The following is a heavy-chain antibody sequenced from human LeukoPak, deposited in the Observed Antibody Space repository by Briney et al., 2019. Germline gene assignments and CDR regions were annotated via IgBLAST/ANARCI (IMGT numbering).Heavy chain of an antibody. CDR2: ISSSSGYI. J-gene: IGHJ6*03. CDR3: ARGFRVARRPFYYYYYYMDV. Sequence: GGSLRLSSAASGFTFNSYSMNWVRQTPGKGLEWVSSISSSSGYINYADSVKGRFTVSRDNAKNSLYLQMNSLRAEDTAVYYCARGFRVARRPFYYYYYYMDVWGKGTTVTVSS. D-gene: IGHD3-3*01. CDR1: GFTFNSYS. V-gene: IGHV3-21*01.